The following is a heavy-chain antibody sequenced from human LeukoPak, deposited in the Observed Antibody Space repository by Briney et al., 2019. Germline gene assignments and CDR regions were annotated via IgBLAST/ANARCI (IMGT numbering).Heavy chain of an antibody. Sequence: PGGSLRLSCAASGFTFSSYAMNWVRQAPGKGLEWVSAISGSGASTYYADSVKGRFTISRDNSKNTLYLQMNSLRAEDTAVYYCAKGSYYYDTVPSDYWGQGTLVTVSS. J-gene: IGHJ4*02. CDR1: GFTFSSYA. D-gene: IGHD3-22*01. CDR3: AKGSYYYDTVPSDY. CDR2: ISGSGAST. V-gene: IGHV3-23*01.